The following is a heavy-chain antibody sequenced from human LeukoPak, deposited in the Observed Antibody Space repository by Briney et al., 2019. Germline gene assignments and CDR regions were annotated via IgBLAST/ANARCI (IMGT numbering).Heavy chain of an antibody. V-gene: IGHV3-30*02. Sequence: GGSLRLSCAASGFTFSSYGMDWVRQAPGKGLEWVAFIRYDGSDKFYADSVKGRFTISRDNSKNTLYLEMNSLSPDDTAVYYCARGVEPLAANTLAYWGQGTLVTVSS. D-gene: IGHD1-14*01. J-gene: IGHJ4*02. CDR2: IRYDGSDK. CDR1: GFTFSSYG. CDR3: ARGVEPLAANTLAY.